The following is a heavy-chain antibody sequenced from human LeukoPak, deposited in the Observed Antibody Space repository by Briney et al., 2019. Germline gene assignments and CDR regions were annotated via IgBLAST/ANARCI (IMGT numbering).Heavy chain of an antibody. Sequence: GGSLRLSCAASGFTFSTYAMHWVRQAPGKGLEWVAVISFDGTNKYYADSVKGRFTVSRDNSQNTLYLQLNSLRAEDTAVYYCAKRDYYDSSGFSPLFQHWGQGTLVTVSS. D-gene: IGHD3-22*01. J-gene: IGHJ1*01. CDR2: ISFDGTNK. CDR3: AKRDYYDSSGFSPLFQH. V-gene: IGHV3-30-3*02. CDR1: GFTFSTYA.